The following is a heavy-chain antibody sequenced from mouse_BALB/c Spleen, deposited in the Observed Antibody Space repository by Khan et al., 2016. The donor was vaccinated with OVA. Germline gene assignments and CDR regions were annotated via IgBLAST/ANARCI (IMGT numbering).Heavy chain of an antibody. Sequence: QVQLKESGAELAKPGASVKMSCKASGYTFTSYWMHWVKQRPGQGLEWIGYINPSTDYTEYNQKFKDKATLTADKSSSTAYMQLTSLTSEDSAVYYCTNHGRSSAWLTYWGQRTLVTVSA. J-gene: IGHJ3*01. V-gene: IGHV1-7*01. D-gene: IGHD1-1*01. CDR1: GYTFTSYW. CDR3: TNHGRSSAWLTY. CDR2: INPSTDYT.